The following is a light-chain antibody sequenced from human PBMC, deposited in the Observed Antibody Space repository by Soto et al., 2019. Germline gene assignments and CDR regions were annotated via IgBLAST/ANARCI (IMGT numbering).Light chain of an antibody. Sequence: PITQSPSSLSASVGDRVTITCRASQSISSYLNWYQQKPGTAPKLLIYAASSLQSGVPSRFSGSGSGTDFTINISSLKPEDGATDEGQQRYSTPWTFGQGTKVDIK. CDR1: QSISSY. CDR2: AAS. CDR3: QQRYSTPWT. V-gene: IGKV1-39*01. J-gene: IGKJ1*01.